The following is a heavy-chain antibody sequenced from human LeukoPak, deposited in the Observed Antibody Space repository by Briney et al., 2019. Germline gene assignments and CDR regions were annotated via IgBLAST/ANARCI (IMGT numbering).Heavy chain of an antibody. V-gene: IGHV3-9*01. CDR1: GFTFDDYA. CDR3: ARDEAFDI. Sequence: GGSLRLSCAASGFTFDDYAMHWVRQAPGKGLEWVSGISWNSGSIGYADSVKGRFTISRHNSKNTLYLQMNSLRAEDTAVYYCARDEAFDIWGQGTMVTVSS. CDR2: ISWNSGSI. J-gene: IGHJ3*02.